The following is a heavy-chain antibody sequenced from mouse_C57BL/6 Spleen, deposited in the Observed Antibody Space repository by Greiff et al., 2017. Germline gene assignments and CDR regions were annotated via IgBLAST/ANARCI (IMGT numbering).Heavy chain of an antibody. CDR1: GFTFSDYG. J-gene: IGHJ3*01. CDR3: ARPPYYGSSYWFAY. D-gene: IGHD1-1*01. V-gene: IGHV5-17*01. CDR2: ISSGSSTI. Sequence: EVQRVESGGGLVKPGGSLKLSCAASGFTFSDYGMHWVRQAPEKGLEWVAYISSGSSTIYYADTVKGRFTISRDNAKNTLFLQMTSLRSEDTAMYYCARPPYYGSSYWFAYWGQGTLVTVSA.